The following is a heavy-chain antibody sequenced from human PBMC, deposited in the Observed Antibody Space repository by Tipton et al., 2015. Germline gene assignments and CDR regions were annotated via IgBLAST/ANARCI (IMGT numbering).Heavy chain of an antibody. Sequence: QLVQSGAEVKKPGESLKISCKGSGYIFTSFWIGWVRQMPGKGLEWMGTIYPGDSETRYNPSFQGQVTISADKSITTAYLQWRSLKAPDPAMYYCVRRARRVGSHSYPYYFDYWGQGTLVPVSS. V-gene: IGHV5-51*01. J-gene: IGHJ4*02. CDR1: GYIFTSFW. CDR3: VRRARRVGSHSYPYYFDY. D-gene: IGHD1-26*01. CDR2: IYPGDSET.